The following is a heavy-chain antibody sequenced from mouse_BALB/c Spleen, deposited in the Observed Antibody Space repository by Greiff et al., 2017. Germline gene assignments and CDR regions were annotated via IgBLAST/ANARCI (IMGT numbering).Heavy chain of an antibody. V-gene: IGHV1S132*01. CDR1: GYTFTSYW. CDR2: IFPGTGTT. CDR3: ARGHGDY. J-gene: IGHJ2*01. Sequence: QVQLKQSGAELVKPGASVKLSCKTSGYTFTSYWIQWVKQRPGQGLGWIGEIFPGTGTTYYNEKFKGKATLTIDTSSSTAYMQLSSLTSEDSAVYFCARGHGDYWGQGTTRTVSS.